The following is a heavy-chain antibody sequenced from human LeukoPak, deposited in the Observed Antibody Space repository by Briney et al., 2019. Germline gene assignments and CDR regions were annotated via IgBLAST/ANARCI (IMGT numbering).Heavy chain of an antibody. CDR2: ISSGGSTI. CDR1: GFTFSDYY. V-gene: IGHV3-11*01. CDR3: ARDSYDFWSEHYMDV. Sequence: GGSLRLSCAASGFTFSDYYMSWIRQAPGKGLEWVSYISSGGSTIYYADSVKGRFTISRDNAKNSLYLQMNSLRAEDTAVYYCARDSYDFWSEHYMDVWGKGTTVTVSS. J-gene: IGHJ6*03. D-gene: IGHD3-3*01.